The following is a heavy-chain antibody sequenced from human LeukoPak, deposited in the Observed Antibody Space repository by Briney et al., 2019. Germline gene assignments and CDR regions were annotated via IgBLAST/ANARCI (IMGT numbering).Heavy chain of an antibody. V-gene: IGHV4-39*01. D-gene: IGHD6-19*01. CDR2: INHSGST. CDR3: ARVKAVAFNEGFDP. Sequence: SETLSLTCTVSGDSISSSSYYWGWIRQPPGTGLEWIGEINHSGSTNYNPSLKSRVTISVDTSKNQFSLKLSSVTAADTAVYYCARVKAVAFNEGFDPWGQGTLVTVSS. J-gene: IGHJ5*02. CDR1: GDSISSSSYY.